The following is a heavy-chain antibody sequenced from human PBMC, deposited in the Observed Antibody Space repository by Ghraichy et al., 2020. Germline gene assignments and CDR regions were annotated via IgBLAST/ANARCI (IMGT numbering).Heavy chain of an antibody. CDR1: GFTGSNNY. CDR3: GRDVGP. J-gene: IGHJ5*02. V-gene: IGHV3-53*01. Sequence: GGSLRLSCAASGFTGSNNYMSWVRQAPGKGLEWVSLIYSGGSAYYADSVKGRFTISRDHSKNTLYLQMNSLRAEDTAMYYCGRDVGPWGQGTLVTVSS. D-gene: IGHD1-26*01. CDR2: IYSGGSA.